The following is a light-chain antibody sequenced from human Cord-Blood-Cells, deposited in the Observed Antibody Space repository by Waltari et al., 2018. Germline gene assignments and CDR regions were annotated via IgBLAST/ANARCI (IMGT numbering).Light chain of an antibody. CDR1: QGMRNY. J-gene: IGKJ2*01. V-gene: IGKV1-16*02. Sequence: DIQLTPSPSSLSASVGDRVTITWPASQGMRNYLAWFQQKTGKAPKSLIYAASSFESGVPTKIIGSEAGTDFTLNVCSQQPEDSAAFGGQQYNTYPDTFDQGTTLAIK. CDR3: QQYNTYPDT. CDR2: AAS.